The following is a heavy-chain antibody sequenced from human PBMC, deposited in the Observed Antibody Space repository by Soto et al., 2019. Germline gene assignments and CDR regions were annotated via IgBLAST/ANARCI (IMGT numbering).Heavy chain of an antibody. D-gene: IGHD1-26*01. CDR2: ISYDGSNK. J-gene: IGHJ3*02. CDR1: GFTFSSYA. CDR3: ARDARWGSGSYYDAFDI. Sequence: GGSLRLSCAASGFTFSSYAMHWVRQAPGKGLEWVAVISYDGSNKYYADSVKGRFTISRDNSKNTLYLQMNSLRAEDTAVYYCARDARWGSGSYYDAFDIWGQGTMVTVSS. V-gene: IGHV3-30-3*01.